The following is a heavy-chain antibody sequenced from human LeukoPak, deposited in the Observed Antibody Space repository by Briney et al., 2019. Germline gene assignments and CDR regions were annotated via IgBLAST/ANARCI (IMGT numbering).Heavy chain of an antibody. CDR3: AREGRIAAAGTRFIMFDY. V-gene: IGHV3-48*04. J-gene: IGHJ4*02. Sequence: PGGSLRLSCAASGFTFSSYSMNWVRQAPGKGLEWVSYISSCSSTIYYADSVKGRFTISRDNAKNSLYLQMNSLRAEDTAVYYCAREGRIAAAGTRFIMFDYWGQGTLVTVSS. CDR2: ISSCSSTI. D-gene: IGHD6-13*01. CDR1: GFTFSSYS.